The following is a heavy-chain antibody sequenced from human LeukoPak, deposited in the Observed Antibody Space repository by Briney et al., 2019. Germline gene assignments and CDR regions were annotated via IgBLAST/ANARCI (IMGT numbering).Heavy chain of an antibody. CDR2: ISGSGVSGSGGSA. CDR3: AKFVTNAVDY. Sequence: GGSLRLSCAASGFTFSSHAMSWVRQAPGKRLEWVSGISGSGVSGSGGSANYADSVKGRFTISRDNSKNTLYLQMNSLRVEDTAVYYCAKFVTNAVDYWGQGTLVAVYS. CDR1: GFTFSSHA. J-gene: IGHJ4*02. V-gene: IGHV3-23*01. D-gene: IGHD4-17*01.